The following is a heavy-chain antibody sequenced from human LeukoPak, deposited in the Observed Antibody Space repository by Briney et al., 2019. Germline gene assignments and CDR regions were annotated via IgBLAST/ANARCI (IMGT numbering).Heavy chain of an antibody. CDR3: ARVNSPWYGAFDI. V-gene: IGHV1-18*01. J-gene: IGHJ3*02. Sequence: PRASVKVSCKASGYRFTIYGISWVRQAPGQGLEWMGWISAYNVNTNNAQKRQGRVTMTTDTSTSTAYMELRSLRFDDTAVYYCARVNSPWYGAFDIWGKGTMVTVSS. CDR1: GYRFTIYG. D-gene: IGHD6-13*01. CDR2: ISAYNVNT.